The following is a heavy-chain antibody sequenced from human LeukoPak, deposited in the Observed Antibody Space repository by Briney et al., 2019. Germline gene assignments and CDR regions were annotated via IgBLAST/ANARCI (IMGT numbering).Heavy chain of an antibody. CDR1: GGSISSGGYY. V-gene: IGHV4-31*03. D-gene: IGHD2-2*01. Sequence: SETLSLTCTVSGGSISSGGYYWSWIRQHPGKGLEWIGYIYYSGSTYYNPSLKSRVTISVDTSKNQFSLKLSSATAADTAVYYCGRRVPAATFDYWGQGTLVTVSS. CDR3: GRRVPAATFDY. CDR2: IYYSGST. J-gene: IGHJ4*02.